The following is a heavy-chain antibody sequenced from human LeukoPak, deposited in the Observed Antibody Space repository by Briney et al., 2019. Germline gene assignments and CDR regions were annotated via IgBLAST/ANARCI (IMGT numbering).Heavy chain of an antibody. Sequence: ASVKVSCKASGYTFTSYDINWVRQATGQGLEWMGWMNPNSGNTGYTQKFQGRVTMTRNTSISTAYMELSSLRSEDTAVYYCARDYDILTGYSLAPWGQGTLVTVSS. V-gene: IGHV1-8*01. CDR2: MNPNSGNT. CDR1: GYTFTSYD. J-gene: IGHJ5*02. D-gene: IGHD3-9*01. CDR3: ARDYDILTGYSLAP.